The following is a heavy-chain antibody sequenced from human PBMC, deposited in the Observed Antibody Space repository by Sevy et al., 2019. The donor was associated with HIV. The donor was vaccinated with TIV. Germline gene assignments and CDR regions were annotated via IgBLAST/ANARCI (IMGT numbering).Heavy chain of an antibody. CDR1: GGSVSSGNSY. J-gene: IGHJ4*02. CDR3: VRDRIAAAGGYFDY. Sequence: SETLSLTCTVSGGSVSSGNSYWSWIRQPTGKGLEWIGYISYIGSTNYNPSLKSRVTISVDTSKNQLSLRLSSLTAADTAIYYCVRDRIAAAGGYFDYWGQGTLVTVSS. D-gene: IGHD6-13*01. V-gene: IGHV4-61*10. CDR2: ISYIGST.